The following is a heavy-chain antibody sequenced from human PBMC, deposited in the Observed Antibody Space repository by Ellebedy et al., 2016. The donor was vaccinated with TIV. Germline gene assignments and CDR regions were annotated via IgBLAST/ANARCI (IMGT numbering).Heavy chain of an antibody. J-gene: IGHJ5*02. D-gene: IGHD3-10*01. CDR1: GGSISSSSYY. CDR3: ASHMVRESTWFDP. CDR2: IYYSGST. V-gene: IGHV4-39*01. Sequence: MPGGSLRLSCTVSGGSISSSSYYWGWIRQPPGKGLEWIGSIYYSGSTYYNPSLKSRVTISVDTSKNQFSLKRSSVTAADTAVYYCASHMVRESTWFDPWGQGTLVTVSS.